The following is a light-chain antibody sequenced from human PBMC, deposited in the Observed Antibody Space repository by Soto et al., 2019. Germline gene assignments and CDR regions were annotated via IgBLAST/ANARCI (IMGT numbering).Light chain of an antibody. Sequence: PGERATLTCRASQSVSRNLAWDQQKPGQAPRLLIYGASTRATGIPARFSGSGSGTEFTLTISSLQSEDFPIYYCQQHKNWPPWTFGQGTKVEIK. V-gene: IGKV3-15*01. CDR3: QQHKNWPPWT. J-gene: IGKJ1*01. CDR2: GAS. CDR1: QSVSRN.